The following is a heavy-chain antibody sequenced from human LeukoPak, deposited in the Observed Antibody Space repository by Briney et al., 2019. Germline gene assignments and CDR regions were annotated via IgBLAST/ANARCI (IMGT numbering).Heavy chain of an antibody. CDR2: IYYSGST. CDR3: ARSPVNYDVGGSYFDY. J-gene: IGHJ4*02. Sequence: WVRQPPGKGLEWIGSIYYSGSTYYNPSLKSRVTISVDTSKNQFSLKLSSVTAADTAVYYCARSPVNYDVGGSYFDYWGQGTLVTVSS. V-gene: IGHV4-39*01. D-gene: IGHD1-26*01.